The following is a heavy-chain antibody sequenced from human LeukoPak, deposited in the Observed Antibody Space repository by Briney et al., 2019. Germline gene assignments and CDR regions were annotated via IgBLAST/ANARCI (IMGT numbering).Heavy chain of an antibody. CDR3: ARTGYDSSGYYYVFDY. Sequence: GGSLRLSCAASAFTFSTYGMHWVRQAPGKGLEWVAFIRYDGSNKYYADSVLDRFTISRVNSKNTLYLQMNSLRAEDTAVYYCARTGYDSSGYYYVFDYWGQGTLVTVSS. D-gene: IGHD3-22*01. V-gene: IGHV3-30*02. J-gene: IGHJ4*02. CDR1: AFTFSTYG. CDR2: IRYDGSNK.